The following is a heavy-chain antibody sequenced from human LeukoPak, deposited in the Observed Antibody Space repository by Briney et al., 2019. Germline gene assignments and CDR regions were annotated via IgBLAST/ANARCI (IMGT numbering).Heavy chain of an antibody. J-gene: IGHJ4*02. V-gene: IGHV1-2*02. Sequence: ASVKDSCKSSGCMFTHYYLHWVRQPPGQGREWMGCIKPTTGGTNYAQKLQGRISVTRDTSISTTYLDVTGLRPDDTAVFYCARDRRWLQSSRFSFAYWGKGTLVTVSS. CDR2: IKPTTGGT. CDR3: ARDRRWLQSSRFSFAY. D-gene: IGHD5-24*01. CDR1: GCMFTHYY.